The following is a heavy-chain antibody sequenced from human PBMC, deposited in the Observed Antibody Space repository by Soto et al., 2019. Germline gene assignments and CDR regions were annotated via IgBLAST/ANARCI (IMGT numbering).Heavy chain of an antibody. CDR2: FDPEDGET. CDR3: ATGYCSGGSCYPYYCYGMDV. Sequence: ASVKVSCKVSGYTLTELSMHWVRQAPGKGLEWMGGFDPEDGETIYAQKFQGRVTMTEDTSTDTAYMELSSLRSEDTAVYYCATGYCSGGSCYPYYCYGMDVWGQGTTVTVSS. V-gene: IGHV1-24*01. D-gene: IGHD2-15*01. CDR1: GYTLTELS. J-gene: IGHJ6*02.